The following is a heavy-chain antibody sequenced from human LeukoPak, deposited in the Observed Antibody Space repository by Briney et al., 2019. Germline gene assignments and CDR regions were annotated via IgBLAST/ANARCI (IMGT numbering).Heavy chain of an antibody. V-gene: IGHV4-4*02. Sequence: PSGTLSLTCAVSGGSISSSNWWSWVRQPPGKGLEWIGYGSSIGTTNYNPSLKSRVTISVDTSKNQFSLKLRSVTTADTAVYYCAALNIATRPWCFDYWGQGTLVTVSS. D-gene: IGHD6-6*01. CDR3: AALNIATRPWCFDY. CDR2: GSSIGTT. CDR1: GGSISSSNW. J-gene: IGHJ4*02.